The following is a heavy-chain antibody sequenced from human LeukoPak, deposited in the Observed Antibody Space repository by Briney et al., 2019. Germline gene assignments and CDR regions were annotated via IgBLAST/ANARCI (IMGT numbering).Heavy chain of an antibody. J-gene: IGHJ6*02. CDR3: ARKKTGATNGLDA. Sequence: PSETLSLTCTVSGGSISSSSYYWVWIRQPPGEGPEWIGSISYSGRTHYNPSLKSRVSISVDTSKNQFSLNLSSVTAADTAVYYCARKKTGATNGLDAWGQGTTVTVSS. CDR1: GGSISSSSYY. D-gene: IGHD1-1*01. V-gene: IGHV4-39*01. CDR2: ISYSGRT.